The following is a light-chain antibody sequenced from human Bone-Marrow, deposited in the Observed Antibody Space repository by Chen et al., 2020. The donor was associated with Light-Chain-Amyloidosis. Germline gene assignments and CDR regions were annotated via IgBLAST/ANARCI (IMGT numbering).Light chain of an antibody. V-gene: IGLV2-14*01. Sequence: QSALTQPAPESGSPGQSITISCTGTSSDVGGDNHVSWYQQHPDKAPKLMIYEVTNRPSWVPDRFSGSKSDNTASLTISGLQTEDEADYFCSSYTITNTLVFGSGTRVTVL. CDR3: SSYTITNTLV. CDR1: SSDVGGDNH. CDR2: EVT. J-gene: IGLJ1*01.